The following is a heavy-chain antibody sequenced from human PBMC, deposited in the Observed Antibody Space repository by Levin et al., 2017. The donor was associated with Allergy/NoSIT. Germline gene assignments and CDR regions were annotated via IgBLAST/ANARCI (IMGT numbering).Heavy chain of an antibody. V-gene: IGHV4-39*01. J-gene: IGHJ4*02. CDR3: ARHSIAAAGGGY. D-gene: IGHD6-13*01. CDR1: GGSISSSSYY. CDR2: IYYSGST. Sequence: PSETLSLTCTVSGGSISSSSYYWGWIRQPPGKGLEWIGSIYYSGSTYYNPSLKSRVTISVDTSKNQFSLKLSSVTAADTAVYYCARHSIAAAGGGYWGQGTLVTVSS.